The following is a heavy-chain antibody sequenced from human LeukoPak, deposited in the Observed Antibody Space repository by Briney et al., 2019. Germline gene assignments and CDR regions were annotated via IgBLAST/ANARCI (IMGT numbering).Heavy chain of an antibody. Sequence: ASVKVSCMASGYTFTGYYMHWVRQAPGQGLEWMGWINPNSGGTNYAQKFQGRVTMTRDTSISTAYMELSRLRSDDTAVYYCAREGVDWNHSVYYFDYWGQGALVTVSS. CDR2: INPNSGGT. J-gene: IGHJ4*02. CDR3: AREGVDWNHSVYYFDY. CDR1: GYTFTGYY. D-gene: IGHD1-1*01. V-gene: IGHV1-2*02.